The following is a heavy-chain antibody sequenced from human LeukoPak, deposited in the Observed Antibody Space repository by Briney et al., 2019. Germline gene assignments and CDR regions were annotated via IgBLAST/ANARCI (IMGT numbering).Heavy chain of an antibody. J-gene: IGHJ6*04. CDR3: ARDGAYYGSGSYRYYYYYYGMDV. D-gene: IGHD3-10*01. Sequence: PGGSLRLSCAASGFTFSSYSVNWVRQAPGKGLEWVSSISSSSSYMYYADSVKGRFTISRDNAKNSLYLQMNSLRAEDTAVYYCARDGAYYGSGSYRYYYYYYGMDVWGKGTTVTVSS. CDR1: GFTFSSYS. V-gene: IGHV3-21*01. CDR2: ISSSSSYM.